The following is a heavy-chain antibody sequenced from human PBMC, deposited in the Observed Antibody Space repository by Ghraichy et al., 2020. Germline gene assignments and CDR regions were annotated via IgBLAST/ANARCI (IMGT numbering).Heavy chain of an antibody. CDR1: GYTFTGYY. J-gene: IGHJ4*02. V-gene: IGHV1-2*04. D-gene: IGHD6-19*01. CDR2: INPNSGGT. Sequence: ASVKVSCKASGYTFTGYYMHWVRQAPGQGLEWMGWINPNSGGTNYAQKFQGWVTMTRDTSISTAYMELSRLRSDDTAVYYCARADSSGFPYYFDYWGQGTLVTVSS. CDR3: ARADSSGFPYYFDY.